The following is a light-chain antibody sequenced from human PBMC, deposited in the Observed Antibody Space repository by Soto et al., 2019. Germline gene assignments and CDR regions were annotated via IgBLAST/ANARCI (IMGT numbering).Light chain of an antibody. CDR2: GNS. V-gene: IGLV1-40*01. CDR1: SSNIGAGYD. CDR3: QSYDSSLSGWVV. J-gene: IGLJ2*01. Sequence: QSVLTQPPSVSGAPGQRVTISCTGSSSNIGAGYDVHWYQQLPGTAPKLLIYGNSNRPSGVPDRFSGSKSGTSASLAITGLQDEDEADYYCQSYDSSLSGWVVFGGGTKLTVL.